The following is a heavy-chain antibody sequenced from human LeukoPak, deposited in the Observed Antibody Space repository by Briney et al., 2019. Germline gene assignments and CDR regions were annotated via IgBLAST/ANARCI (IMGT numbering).Heavy chain of an antibody. CDR1: GFTFSSYG. J-gene: IGHJ3*02. V-gene: IGHV3-30*03. CDR2: ISYDGSNK. D-gene: IGHD3-22*01. CDR3: VILPDSRDAFDI. Sequence: GGSLRLSCAASGFTFSSYGMHWVRQAPGKGLEWVAVISYDGSNKYYADSVKGRFTISRDNSKNTLYLQMNSLRAEDTAVYYCVILPDSRDAFDIWGQGTMVTVSS.